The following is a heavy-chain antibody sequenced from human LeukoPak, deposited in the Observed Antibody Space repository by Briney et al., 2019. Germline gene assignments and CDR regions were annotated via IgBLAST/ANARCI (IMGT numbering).Heavy chain of an antibody. D-gene: IGHD6-19*01. CDR2: SYSSGST. Sequence: SETLSLTCTVSGGSISSYYWSWLRQPPGKGLEWIGYSYSSGSTNYNPSLKSRVTISVNPSKNQFSLKLSSVTAADTAVYYCARERSSGWSPLFDYWGQGTLVTVSS. CDR1: GGSISSYY. V-gene: IGHV4-59*01. J-gene: IGHJ4*02. CDR3: ARERSSGWSPLFDY.